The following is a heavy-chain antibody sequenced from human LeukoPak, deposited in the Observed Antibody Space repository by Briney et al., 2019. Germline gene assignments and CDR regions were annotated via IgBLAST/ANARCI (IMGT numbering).Heavy chain of an antibody. J-gene: IGHJ5*02. D-gene: IGHD6-6*01. CDR1: GGSISSYY. Sequence: PSETLSLTCTVSGGSISSYYWSWIRQPPGKGLEWIGEINHSGSTNYNPSLKSRVTISVDTSKNQFSLKLSSVTAADTAVYYCARGRDLSSIAARRFDPWGQGTLVTVSS. CDR2: INHSGST. CDR3: ARGRDLSSIAARRFDP. V-gene: IGHV4-34*01.